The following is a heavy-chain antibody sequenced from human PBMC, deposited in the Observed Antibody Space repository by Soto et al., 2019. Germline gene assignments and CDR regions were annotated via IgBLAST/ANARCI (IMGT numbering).Heavy chain of an antibody. CDR3: ARDQDSNYPGDYYYYGMDV. Sequence: PSETLSLTCAVSGGSISSSNWWSWVRQPPGKGLEWIGEIYHSGSTNYNPSLKSRVTISVDKSKNQFSLKLSSVTAADTAVYYCARDQDSNYPGDYYYYGMDVWGQGTTVTVSS. D-gene: IGHD4-4*01. CDR1: GGSISSSNW. CDR2: IYHSGST. J-gene: IGHJ6*02. V-gene: IGHV4-4*02.